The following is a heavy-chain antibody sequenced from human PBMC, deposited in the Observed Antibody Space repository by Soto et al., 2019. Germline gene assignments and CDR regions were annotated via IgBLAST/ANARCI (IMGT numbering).Heavy chain of an antibody. J-gene: IGHJ3*02. CDR2: IYHSGST. CDR1: GGSISSGDYS. D-gene: IGHD3-22*01. V-gene: IGHV4-30-2*01. CDR3: ARGPYDSSGFYSAFDI. Sequence: TLSLTCAVSGGSISSGDYSWIWIRQPPGKGLEWIAYIYHSGSTYYSPSLEGRVTVSVDRSKNQFSLKLSSVTAADTAVFYCARGPYDSSGFYSAFDIWGQGTMVTVSS.